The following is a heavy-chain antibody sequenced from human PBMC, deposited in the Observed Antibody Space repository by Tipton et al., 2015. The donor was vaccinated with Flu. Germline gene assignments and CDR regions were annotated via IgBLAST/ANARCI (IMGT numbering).Heavy chain of an antibody. CDR1: GASIRNSDDY. J-gene: IGHJ4*02. CDR3: ARTTYYYGSGSSDY. CDR2: VGNDYFSGKK. Sequence: TLSLTCSVSGASIRNSDDYWAWIRQPPGRGLEWIGTVGNDYFSGKKFYNPSLQSRVTIFVDMAKNQFSQRLSSVTAADTAVYYCARTTYYYGSGSSDYWGQGTLVTVSS. D-gene: IGHD3-10*01. V-gene: IGHV4-39*01.